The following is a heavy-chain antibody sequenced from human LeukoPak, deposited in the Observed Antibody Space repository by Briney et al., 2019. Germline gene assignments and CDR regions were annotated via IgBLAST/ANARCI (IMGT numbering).Heavy chain of an antibody. CDR2: ISSGSNYI. D-gene: IGHD2-15*01. Sequence: GGSLRLYCAGSGFTFITYSMNWLGPGPGNGLEWVSFISSGSNYIFYADSVKGRFTIARDNAKNSLYLQMNSRRGEDKAAYYYARSKGPYSYYGMDVWGQGTTVTVSS. CDR1: GFTFITYS. J-gene: IGHJ6*02. V-gene: IGHV3-21*01. CDR3: ARSKGPYSYYGMDV.